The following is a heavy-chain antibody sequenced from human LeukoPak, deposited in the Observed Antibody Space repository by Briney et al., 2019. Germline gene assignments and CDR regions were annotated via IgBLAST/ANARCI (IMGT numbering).Heavy chain of an antibody. CDR1: GYTFTSYG. J-gene: IGHJ4*02. CDR3: ARDHCSGGNCNAYYDF. Sequence: ASVKVSCKASGYTFTSYGISWVRQAPGQGLEWMGWISTYSDKTNYVQRLQGRVTMTTDTSTSTAYMELSSLTSDDTAVYYCARDHCSGGNCNAYYDFWGQGALVTVSS. CDR2: ISTYSDKT. V-gene: IGHV1-18*01. D-gene: IGHD2-15*01.